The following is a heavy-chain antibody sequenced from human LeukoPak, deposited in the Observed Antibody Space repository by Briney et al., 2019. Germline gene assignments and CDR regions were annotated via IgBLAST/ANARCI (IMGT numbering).Heavy chain of an antibody. CDR2: ISYHGSNK. V-gene: IGHV3-30*18. CDR3: AKDFQYSSGWYEPPNWFDP. Sequence: GGSLRLSCAASGFTFSRYGVHWVRQAPGKGLEWVAIISYHGSNKYYADSVKGRFTISRDNSKNTVHLQMNSLRAEDTAVYYCAKDFQYSSGWYEPPNWFDPWGQGTLVTVSS. D-gene: IGHD6-19*01. J-gene: IGHJ5*02. CDR1: GFTFSRYG.